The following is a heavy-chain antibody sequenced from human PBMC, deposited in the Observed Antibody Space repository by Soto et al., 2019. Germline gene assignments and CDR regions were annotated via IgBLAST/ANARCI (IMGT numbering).Heavy chain of an antibody. Sequence: PGGSLRLSCAASGFTFSSYSMNWVRQAPGKGLEWVSYISSSSSTIYYADSVKGRFTISRDNAKNSLYLQMNSLRDEDTAVYYCARDRCSGGSCYPYYYYYGMDVWGQGTTVTVSS. D-gene: IGHD2-15*01. V-gene: IGHV3-48*02. J-gene: IGHJ6*02. CDR3: ARDRCSGGSCYPYYYYYGMDV. CDR1: GFTFSSYS. CDR2: ISSSSSTI.